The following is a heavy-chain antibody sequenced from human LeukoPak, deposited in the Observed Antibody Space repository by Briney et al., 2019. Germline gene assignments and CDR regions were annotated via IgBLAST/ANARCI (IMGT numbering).Heavy chain of an antibody. V-gene: IGHV4-59*08. CDR3: ARRIYGSGRPYYYYYMDV. CDR2: SYYSGST. D-gene: IGHD3-10*01. Sequence: PSETLSLTCTVSGGSISIYYWGWIRQPPGKGLEWIGYSYYSGSTNYNPSLKSRVTISVDTSKNQFSLKLSSVTAADTAVYYCARRIYGSGRPYYYYYMDVWGKGTTVTVSS. J-gene: IGHJ6*03. CDR1: GGSISIYY.